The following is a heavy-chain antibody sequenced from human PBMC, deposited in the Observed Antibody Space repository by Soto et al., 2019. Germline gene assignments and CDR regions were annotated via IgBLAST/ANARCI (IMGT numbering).Heavy chain of an antibody. D-gene: IGHD3-16*01. J-gene: IGHJ4*02. Sequence: EVQLVESGGGLVQPGGSLRLSCAASGFTFVSYDLIWVRQAPGKGLEWISYISSSGTTTSYADSVKGRFTISRDNAKNSLYLQMDSLRGDDTAVYYCARSRGWGAPNDYWGQGTLVTVSS. CDR2: ISSSGTTT. CDR3: ARSRGWGAPNDY. CDR1: GFTFVSYD. V-gene: IGHV3-48*03.